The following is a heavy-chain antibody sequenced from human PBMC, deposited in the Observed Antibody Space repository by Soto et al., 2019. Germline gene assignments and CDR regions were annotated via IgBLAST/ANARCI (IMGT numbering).Heavy chain of an antibody. CDR2: TSYDGNNE. D-gene: IGHD1-1*01. J-gene: IGHJ4*02. Sequence: QVQLVESGGGVVQPGRSLRLSCAASGFTFSNYAMHWVRQAPGKGLEWVALTSYDGNNEYYTDSVKGRFTISRDNSKNTLFLQMNSPRPEDTAVYYCAKDKGVFNWATSYFDYWGQGAPVTVSS. CDR3: AKDKGVFNWATSYFDY. CDR1: GFTFSNYA. V-gene: IGHV3-30*18.